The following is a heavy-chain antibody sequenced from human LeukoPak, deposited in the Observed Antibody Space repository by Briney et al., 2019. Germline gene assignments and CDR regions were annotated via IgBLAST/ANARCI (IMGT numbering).Heavy chain of an antibody. Sequence: SVKVSCKASGGTFSIYAISWVRQAPGQGLEWMGRIIPILGIANYAQKFQGRVTITADKSTSTAYMELSSLRSEDTAVYYCARDRGEMSTGYFDYWGQGTLVTVSS. D-gene: IGHD3-16*01. V-gene: IGHV1-69*04. CDR3: ARDRGEMSTGYFDY. J-gene: IGHJ4*02. CDR2: IIPILGIA. CDR1: GGTFSIYA.